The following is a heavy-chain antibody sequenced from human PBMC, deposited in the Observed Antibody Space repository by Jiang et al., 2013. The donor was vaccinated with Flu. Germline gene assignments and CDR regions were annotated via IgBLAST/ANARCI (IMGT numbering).Heavy chain of an antibody. CDR1: GYTFTTYA. CDR2: INAGNGNT. V-gene: IGHV1-3*01. D-gene: IGHD6-19*01. CDR3: ARKPRSAWAAFDY. J-gene: IGHJ4*02. Sequence: GAEVKKPGASVKVSCKASGYTFTTYAMHWVRQAPGQRLEWMGWINAGNGNTKYSQKFQGRVTITRDTSASTAYMELSSLRSEDTAVYYCARKPRSAWAAFDYWGPGNPGHRLL.